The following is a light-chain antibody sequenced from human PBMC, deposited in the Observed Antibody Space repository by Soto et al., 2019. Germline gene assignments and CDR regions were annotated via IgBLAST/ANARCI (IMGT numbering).Light chain of an antibody. CDR2: LGS. J-gene: IGKJ2*01. CDR1: QSLLNSNGNNY. CDR3: MQALQTSYT. Sequence: DIVMTQSPLSLPVIPGEPASISCRSRQSLLNSNGNNYLDWYLQKPGQSPQLLIYLGSTRASGVPDRFSGSGSGTDFTLKISRVEAEDVGVYYCMQALQTSYTFGQGTKLEIK. V-gene: IGKV2-28*01.